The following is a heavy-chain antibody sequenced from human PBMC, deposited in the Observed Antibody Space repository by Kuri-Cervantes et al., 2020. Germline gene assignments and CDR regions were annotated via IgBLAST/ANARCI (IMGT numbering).Heavy chain of an antibody. Sequence: GESLKISCAASGFTFSSYDMHWVRQATGKGLEWVSAIGTAGDTYYPGSVKGRFTISRENAKNSLYLQMNSLRAEDTAVYYCAREVRVMVRGVTFDPWGQGTLVTVSS. D-gene: IGHD3-10*01. CDR1: GFTFSSYD. CDR2: IGTAGDT. CDR3: AREVRVMVRGVTFDP. J-gene: IGHJ5*02. V-gene: IGHV3-13*01.